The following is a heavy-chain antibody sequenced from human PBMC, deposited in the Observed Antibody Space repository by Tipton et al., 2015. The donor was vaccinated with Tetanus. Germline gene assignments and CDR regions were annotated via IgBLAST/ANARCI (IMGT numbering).Heavy chain of an antibody. V-gene: IGHV4-59*01. CDR1: RGPISSYY. Sequence: GLVKPSETLFLTCTVSRGPISSYYWSWIRQPPGKGLEWIGYIYYSGSTNYNPSLKSRITMTHDTSRNQFSLKLTAVTAADTAVYYCARANYDSSKKGPFDSWGQGSLVIVSS. D-gene: IGHD1-7*01. J-gene: IGHJ4*02. CDR3: ARANYDSSKKGPFDS. CDR2: IYYSGST.